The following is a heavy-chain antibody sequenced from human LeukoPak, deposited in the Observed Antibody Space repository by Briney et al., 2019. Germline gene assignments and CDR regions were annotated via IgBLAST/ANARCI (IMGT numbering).Heavy chain of an antibody. CDR3: ARGDYGSGSYGLNWFDP. CDR1: GFTFSSYW. Sequence: PGGSLRLSCAASGFTFSSYWMSWVRQAPGKGLEWVANIKQDGSEKNYVDSVKGRFTISRDNAKNSLYLQMYSLRVEDTAVYYCARGDYGSGSYGLNWFDPWGQGTLVTVSS. V-gene: IGHV3-7*05. D-gene: IGHD3-10*01. CDR2: IKQDGSEK. J-gene: IGHJ5*02.